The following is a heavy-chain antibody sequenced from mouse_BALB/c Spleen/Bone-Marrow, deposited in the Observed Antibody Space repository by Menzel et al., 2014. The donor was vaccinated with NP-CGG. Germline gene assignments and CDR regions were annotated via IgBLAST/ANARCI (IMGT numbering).Heavy chain of an antibody. CDR2: ISSGGSYT. CDR1: GFTFSSYA. CDR3: ARKREVRPYYYAMDY. V-gene: IGHV5-9-1*01. D-gene: IGHD2-14*01. J-gene: IGHJ4*01. Sequence: EVKVVESGGGLVKPGGSLKLSCAASGFTFSSYAMSWVRQTPENRLEWVATISSGGSYTYHPDSVKGRFTISRDNAKTTLYVQMSSPRSEDTAMYYCARKREVRPYYYAMDYWGQGTSVTVSS.